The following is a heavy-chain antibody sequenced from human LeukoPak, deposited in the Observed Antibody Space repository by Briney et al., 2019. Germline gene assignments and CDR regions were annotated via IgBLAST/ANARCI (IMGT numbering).Heavy chain of an antibody. CDR1: GYTFTGYY. CDR3: AKRGGSSSFSQRVYYFDY. Sequence: ASVKVSCKASGYTFTGYYMHWVRQAPGQGLEWMGWMNPNSGNTGYAQKFRGRVTMTRNTSISTAYMELSSLRSEDTAVYYCAKRGGSSSFSQRVYYFDYWGQGTLVTVSS. CDR2: MNPNSGNT. J-gene: IGHJ4*02. D-gene: IGHD6-6*01. V-gene: IGHV1-8*02.